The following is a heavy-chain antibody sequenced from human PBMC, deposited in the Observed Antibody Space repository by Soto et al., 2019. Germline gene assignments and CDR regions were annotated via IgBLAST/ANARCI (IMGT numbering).Heavy chain of an antibody. CDR2: INHSGST. Sequence: SETLSLTCAVYGGSFSGYYWSWIRQPPGEGLEWIGEINHSGSTNYNPSLKSRVTISVDTSKNQFSLKLSSVTAADTAVYYCARDRRGHYYDSSGYYHFDYWGQGTLVTVS. CDR1: GGSFSGYY. D-gene: IGHD3-22*01. V-gene: IGHV4-34*01. J-gene: IGHJ4*02. CDR3: ARDRRGHYYDSSGYYHFDY.